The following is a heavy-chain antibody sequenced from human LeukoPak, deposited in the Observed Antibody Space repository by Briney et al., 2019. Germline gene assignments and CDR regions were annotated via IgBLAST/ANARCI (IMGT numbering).Heavy chain of an antibody. CDR1: GYTFTSYD. CDR2: MNSNSGNT. Sequence: ASVKVSCRASGYTFTSYDINWVRQATGQGLEWMGWMNSNSGNTGYAQKFQGRVTMTRNTSISTAYMELSSLRSEDTAVYYCARVATTQYYYYYYMDVWGKGTTVTVSS. V-gene: IGHV1-8*01. CDR3: ARVATTQYYYYYYMDV. D-gene: IGHD5-12*01. J-gene: IGHJ6*03.